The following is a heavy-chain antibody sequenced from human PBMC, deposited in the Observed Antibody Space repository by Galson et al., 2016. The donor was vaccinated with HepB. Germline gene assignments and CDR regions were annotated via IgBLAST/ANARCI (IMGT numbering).Heavy chain of an antibody. V-gene: IGHV3-30*18. J-gene: IGHJ4*02. CDR2: ISYDGSNE. CDR1: GFTFSSYG. Sequence: SLRLSCAASGFTFSSYGIHWVRQAPGKGLEWVAGISYDGSNEHYADSVKGRVTISRDNSKNTLYLQMSSLRAEDTAVYYCAKDRVTYCSSNSCYEIGTAFDYWGQGTLVTVSS. CDR3: AKDRVTYCSSNSCYEIGTAFDY. D-gene: IGHD2-2*01.